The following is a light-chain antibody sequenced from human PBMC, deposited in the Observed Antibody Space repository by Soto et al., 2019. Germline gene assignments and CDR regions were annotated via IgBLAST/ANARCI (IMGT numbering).Light chain of an antibody. J-gene: IGKJ1*01. V-gene: IGKV3-11*01. Sequence: EIVLTQSPATLSLSPGERATLSCRASQSVSSYLAWYQQKPGQAPRLLIYAASNRATGIPARFSGSGSGTDFTLTISTLEAEDFTIYYCQQRSNRPPTWTFGQGTKVEIK. CDR3: QQRSNRPPTWT. CDR2: AAS. CDR1: QSVSSY.